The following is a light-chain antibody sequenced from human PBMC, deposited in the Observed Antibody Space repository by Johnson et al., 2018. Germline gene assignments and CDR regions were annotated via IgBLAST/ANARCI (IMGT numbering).Light chain of an antibody. CDR1: SSNIGNNY. Sequence: QSVLTQPPSVSAAPGQKVTISCSGSSSNIGNNYVSWYQQLPGTAPKLLIYENNKRPSGIPGRLSGSKSGTSATLGITGLQTGDEADYYCGTWDSSLSAGNVFGTGTKVTVL. J-gene: IGLJ1*01. V-gene: IGLV1-51*02. CDR2: ENN. CDR3: GTWDSSLSAGNV.